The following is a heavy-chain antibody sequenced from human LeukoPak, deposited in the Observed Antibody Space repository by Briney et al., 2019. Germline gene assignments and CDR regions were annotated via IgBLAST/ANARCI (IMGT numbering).Heavy chain of an antibody. CDR2: MNPNSGNT. CDR3: ARGTTRRKGDYVVY. CDR1: GYTFTSYD. Sequence: GASVKVSCKASGYTFTSYDINWVRQATGQGLEWMGWMNPNSGNTGYAQKFQGRVTMTRNTTKSTAYMELSSLRSEDTAVYYCARGTTRRKGDYVVYWGQGTLVTVSS. V-gene: IGHV1-8*01. J-gene: IGHJ4*02. D-gene: IGHD1-1*01.